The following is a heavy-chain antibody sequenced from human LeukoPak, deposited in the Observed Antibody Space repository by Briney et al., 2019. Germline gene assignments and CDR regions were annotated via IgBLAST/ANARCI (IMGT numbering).Heavy chain of an antibody. J-gene: IGHJ4*02. V-gene: IGHV1-2*02. CDR2: INPNSGGT. Sequence: ASVKVSCKASGYTFTGYYMHWVRQAPGQGLEWMGWINPNSGGTNYAQKFQGRVTMTTDTSTSTAYMELRSLRSDDTAVYYCARSRGGYYSGYYFDYWGQGTLVTVSS. CDR1: GYTFTGYY. D-gene: IGHD3-3*01. CDR3: ARSRGGYYSGYYFDY.